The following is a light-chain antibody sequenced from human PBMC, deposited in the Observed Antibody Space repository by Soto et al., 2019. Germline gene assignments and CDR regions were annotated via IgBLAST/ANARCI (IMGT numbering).Light chain of an antibody. V-gene: IGLV1-40*01. CDR1: SSNIGAGYD. Sequence: QSVLTQPPSVSGAPGQRVTISCTGSSSNIGAGYDVPWYQQLPGTAPKLLIYGNSNRPSGVPDRFSGSKSGTSASLAISGLQAEDEADYYCRSYASSLSGGVFGGGTKLTVL. J-gene: IGLJ3*02. CDR2: GNS. CDR3: RSYASSLSGGV.